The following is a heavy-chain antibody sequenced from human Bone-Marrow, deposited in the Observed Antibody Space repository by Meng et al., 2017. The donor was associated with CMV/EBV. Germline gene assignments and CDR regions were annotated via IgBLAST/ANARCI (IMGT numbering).Heavy chain of an antibody. V-gene: IGHV3-30*02. CDR3: AKELRSVYYYYGMDV. CDR2: IRYDGSNK. J-gene: IGHJ6*02. CDR1: GFTFSSYG. Sequence: GESLKISCAASGFTFSSYGMHWVRQAPGKGLEWVAFIRYDGSNKYYADSVKGRFTISRDNSKNTLYLQMNSLRAEDTAVYYCAKELRSVYYYYGMDVWGQRTTVTVSS. D-gene: IGHD4-17*01.